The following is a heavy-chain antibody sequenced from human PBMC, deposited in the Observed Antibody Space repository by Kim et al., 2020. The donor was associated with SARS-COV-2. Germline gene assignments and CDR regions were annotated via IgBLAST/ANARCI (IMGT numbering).Heavy chain of an antibody. V-gene: IGHV5-10-1*01. CDR3: ARQIAAAGGAPKKGDYYYYYGMDV. CDR2: IDPSDSYT. Sequence: GESLKISCKGSGYSFTSYWISWVRQMPGKGLEWMGRIDPSDSYTNYSPSFQGHVTISADKSISTAYLQWSSLKASDTAMYYCARQIAAAGGAPKKGDYYYYYGMDVWGQGTTVTVSS. J-gene: IGHJ6*02. D-gene: IGHD6-13*01. CDR1: GYSFTSYW.